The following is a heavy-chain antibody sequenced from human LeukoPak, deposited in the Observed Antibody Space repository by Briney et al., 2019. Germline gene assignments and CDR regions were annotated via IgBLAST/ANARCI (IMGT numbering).Heavy chain of an antibody. D-gene: IGHD3-22*01. CDR2: MNPKSGGT. V-gene: IGHV1-2*02. J-gene: IGHJ4*02. CDR1: GYTFTGYY. CDR3: ARWEDYYDSSGYYYEDYFDY. Sequence: ASVKVSCKASGYTFTGYYVHWVRQAPGQGLEWMGWMNPKSGGTNYAQKFQGRVTMTRDTSISTAYMELSRLRSDDTAVYYCARWEDYYDSSGYYYEDYFDYWGQGTLVTVSS.